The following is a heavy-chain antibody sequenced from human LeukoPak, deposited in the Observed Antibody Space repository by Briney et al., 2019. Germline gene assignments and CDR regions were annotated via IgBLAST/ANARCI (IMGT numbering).Heavy chain of an antibody. CDR3: AIGLGYCSSTSCPADFDY. CDR2: IIPILGIA. CDR1: GGTFSSYA. J-gene: IGHJ4*02. Sequence: SVKVSCKASGGTFSSYAISWVRQAPGQGLEWMGRIIPILGIANYAQKFQGRVTITADKSTSTAYMELSSPRSEDTAVYYCAIGLGYCSSTSCPADFDYWGQGTLVTVSS. V-gene: IGHV1-69*04. D-gene: IGHD2-2*01.